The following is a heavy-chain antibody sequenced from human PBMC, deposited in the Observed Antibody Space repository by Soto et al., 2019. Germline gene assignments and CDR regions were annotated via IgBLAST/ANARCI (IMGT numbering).Heavy chain of an antibody. CDR3: ARGGGTVLAPLP. CDR1: GYTFTGYF. V-gene: IGHV1-2*02. CDR2: INPNSGAT. Sequence: ASVKVSCKTSGYTFTGYFIHWVRQAPGQGLEWMAYINPNSGATKYAQKFQGRVTLTRDTSINTAYMEMSMLTSNDTAVYYCARGGGTVLAPLPWGQGTLVTVSS. D-gene: IGHD3-10*01. J-gene: IGHJ5*02.